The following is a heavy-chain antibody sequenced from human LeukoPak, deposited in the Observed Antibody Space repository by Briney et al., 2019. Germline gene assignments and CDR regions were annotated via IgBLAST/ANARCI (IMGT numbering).Heavy chain of an antibody. V-gene: IGHV4-59*08. Sequence: SETLSLTCTVSGGSISSYYWSWIGQPPGKGLEWIGYIYYSGSTNYNPSLKSRVTISVDTSNNQFSLKLSSVTAADTAVYYCARQFSGSYSHFDYWGQGTLVTVSS. CDR2: IYYSGST. J-gene: IGHJ4*02. CDR3: ARQFSGSYSHFDY. CDR1: GGSISSYY. D-gene: IGHD1-26*01.